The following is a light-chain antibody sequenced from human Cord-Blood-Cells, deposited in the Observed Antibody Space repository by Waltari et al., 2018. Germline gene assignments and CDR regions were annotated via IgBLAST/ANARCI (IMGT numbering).Light chain of an antibody. CDR1: QSFLYSSNKKNY. V-gene: IGKV4-1*01. CDR3: QQYYSTPYT. Sequence: DIVMTQSPDSLAVPLGARGTITCKPSQSFLYSSNKKNYLAWYQQKPGQPPKLLIYWASTRESGVPDRFSGSGSGTDFTLTISSLQAEDVAVYYCQQYYSTPYTFGQGTKLEIK. J-gene: IGKJ2*01. CDR2: WAS.